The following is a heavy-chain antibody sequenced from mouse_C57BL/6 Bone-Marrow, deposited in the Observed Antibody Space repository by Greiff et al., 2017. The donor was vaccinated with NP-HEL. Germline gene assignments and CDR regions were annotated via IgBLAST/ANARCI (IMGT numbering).Heavy chain of an antibody. V-gene: IGHV1-55*01. CDR1: GYTFTSYW. CDR2: IYPGSGST. Sequence: QVQLKESGAELVKPGASVKMSCKASGYTFTSYWITWVKQRPGQGLEWIGDIYPGSGSTNYNEKFKSKATLTVDTSSSTAYMQLSSLTSEDSAVYYCARGAYYSKGYYFDYWGQGTTLTVSS. D-gene: IGHD2-5*01. J-gene: IGHJ2*01. CDR3: ARGAYYSKGYYFDY.